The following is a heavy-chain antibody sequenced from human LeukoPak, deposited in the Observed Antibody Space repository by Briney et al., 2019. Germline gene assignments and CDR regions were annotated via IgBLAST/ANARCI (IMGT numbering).Heavy chain of an antibody. CDR1: GGTFSSYA. Sequence: SVKVSCKASGGTFSSYAISWVRQAPGQGLEWMGGIIPIFGTANYAQKFQGRVTITTDESTSTAYMELSSLRSEDTAVYYCARGWEPTPTSDAFDIWGQGTMVTVSS. CDR3: ARGWEPTPTSDAFDI. V-gene: IGHV1-69*05. J-gene: IGHJ3*02. CDR2: IIPIFGTA. D-gene: IGHD1-26*01.